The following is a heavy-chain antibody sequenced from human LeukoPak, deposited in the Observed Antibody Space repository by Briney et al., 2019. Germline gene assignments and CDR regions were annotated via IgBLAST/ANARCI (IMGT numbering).Heavy chain of an antibody. Sequence: GGSLRLSCAASGFTFSSNAMSWVRQAPGKGLEGVSGIIDNGYITYYANSVRGRFTISRDNSKNTLFLQMNSLRAEDTAVYYCAKLGGQEVHNYYVAVWGKGTTVAVSS. CDR3: AKLGGQEVHNYYVAV. V-gene: IGHV3-23*01. CDR2: IIDNGYIT. D-gene: IGHD3-16*01. J-gene: IGHJ6*03. CDR1: GFTFSSNA.